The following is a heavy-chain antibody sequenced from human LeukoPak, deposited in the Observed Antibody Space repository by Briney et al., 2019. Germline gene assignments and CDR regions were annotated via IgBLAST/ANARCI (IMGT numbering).Heavy chain of an antibody. D-gene: IGHD6-19*01. Sequence: ASVKVSCKASGYTFTGYYMHWVRQAPGQGLEWMGWINPNSGGTNYAQKFQGRVTMTRDTSISTAYMELSRLRSDDTAVYYCARSSRVAVAGTGGRFDPWGQGTLVTVSS. CDR2: INPNSGGT. V-gene: IGHV1-2*02. CDR1: GYTFTGYY. CDR3: ARSSRVAVAGTGGRFDP. J-gene: IGHJ5*02.